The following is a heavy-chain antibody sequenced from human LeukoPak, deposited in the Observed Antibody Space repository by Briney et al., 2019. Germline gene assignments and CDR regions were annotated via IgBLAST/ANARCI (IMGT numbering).Heavy chain of an antibody. V-gene: IGHV3-7*01. D-gene: IGHD3-3*01. CDR3: ATYHYDFWSGIDY. CDR1: GFIFSMQW. Sequence: GGCLRLFRAPSGFIFSMQWMSWVRQAPGRWVGWVANIKQDGSEKYYVDSVKGRFTISRDNAKNSLYLQMNSLRAEDTAVYYCATYHYDFWSGIDYWGQGTLVTVSS. J-gene: IGHJ4*02. CDR2: IKQDGSEK.